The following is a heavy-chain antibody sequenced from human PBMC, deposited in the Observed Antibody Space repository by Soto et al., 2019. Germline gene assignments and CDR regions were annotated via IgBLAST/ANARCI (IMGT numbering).Heavy chain of an antibody. CDR3: AKSQSSLYYMDV. CDR2: FGGSGGT. V-gene: IGHV3-23*01. CDR1: GFIFSNYA. Sequence: EVQVLESGGGLVQPGGSLGLSGVGSGFIFSNYAMAWARQAQGKGLEWVSGFGGSGGTYYADSVKGRYTISRDNSKNTLYLQMNSLRVEDTAVYYCAKSQSSLYYMDVWGKGTAVTVSS. J-gene: IGHJ6*03.